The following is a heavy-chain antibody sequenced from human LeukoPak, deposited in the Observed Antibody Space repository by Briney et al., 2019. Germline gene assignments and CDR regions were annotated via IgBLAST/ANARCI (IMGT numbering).Heavy chain of an antibody. Sequence: SETLSLTCTVSGASISSYYWSWIRQPPGKGLEWIGYIYYSGSPTYNPSLKSRVTIAADTSKNQFSLKLSSVTAADTAMYYCARGFAYGDTGSFDYWGQEALVTVSS. J-gene: IGHJ4*02. D-gene: IGHD4-17*01. V-gene: IGHV4-59*01. CDR1: GASISSYY. CDR3: ARGFAYGDTGSFDY. CDR2: IYYSGSP.